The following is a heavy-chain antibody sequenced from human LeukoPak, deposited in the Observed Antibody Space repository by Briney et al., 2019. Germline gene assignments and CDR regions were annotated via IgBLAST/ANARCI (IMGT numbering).Heavy chain of an antibody. CDR1: GYTFTGYY. CDR2: INPNSGGT. CDR3: ARGLDYDFWSGKGNWFDP. D-gene: IGHD3-3*01. J-gene: IGHJ5*02. Sequence: GASVKVSGKASGYTFTGYYMHWVRQAPGQGLEWMGWINPNSGGTNYAQKFQGRVTMTRDTSISTAYMELSRLRSDDTAVYYCARGLDYDFWSGKGNWFDPWGQGTLVTVSS. V-gene: IGHV1-2*02.